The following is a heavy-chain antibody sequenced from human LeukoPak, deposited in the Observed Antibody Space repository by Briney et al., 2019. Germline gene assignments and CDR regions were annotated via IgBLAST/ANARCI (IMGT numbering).Heavy chain of an antibody. V-gene: IGHV3-30*03. J-gene: IGHJ5*02. CDR3: AHPTEYSSSWYGNWFDP. Sequence: GGSLRLSCAASGFTFSSYGMHWVRQAPGKGLEWVAVISYDGSNKYYADSVKGRFTISRDNSKNTLYLQMNSLRAEDTAVYYCAHPTEYSSSWYGNWFDPWGQGTLVTVSS. D-gene: IGHD6-13*01. CDR1: GFTFSSYG. CDR2: ISYDGSNK.